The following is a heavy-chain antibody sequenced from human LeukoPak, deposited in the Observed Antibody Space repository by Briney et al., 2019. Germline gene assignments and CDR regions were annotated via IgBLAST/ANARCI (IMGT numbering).Heavy chain of an antibody. J-gene: IGHJ6*03. D-gene: IGHD4-17*01. CDR2: MNSNSGNT. V-gene: IGHV1-8*01. Sequence: GASVKVSCKASGYTFTSYDINWVRQATGQGLEWMGWMNSNSGNTGYAQKFQGRVTMTRNTSINTAYMELSSLRSEDTAVYYCARGATRIPTVHYYYYYMDVWGKGTTVTVSS. CDR1: GYTFTSYD. CDR3: ARGATRIPTVHYYYYYMDV.